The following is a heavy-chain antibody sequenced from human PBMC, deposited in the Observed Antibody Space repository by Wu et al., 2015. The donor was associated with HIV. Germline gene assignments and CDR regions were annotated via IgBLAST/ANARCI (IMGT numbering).Heavy chain of an antibody. Sequence: QVQLVQSGAEVKKPGASVKVSCKASGYTFTSYGISWVRQAPGQGLEWMGWISAYNGNTNYAQKLQGRVTMTTDTSTSTANMELRSLRSDDTAVYYCARGPVMRGQYYYYGMDVWGQGTTVTVSS. D-gene: IGHD2-8*01. V-gene: IGHV1-18*01. CDR2: ISAYNGNT. CDR1: GYTFTSYG. J-gene: IGHJ6*02. CDR3: ARGPVMRGQYYYYGMDV.